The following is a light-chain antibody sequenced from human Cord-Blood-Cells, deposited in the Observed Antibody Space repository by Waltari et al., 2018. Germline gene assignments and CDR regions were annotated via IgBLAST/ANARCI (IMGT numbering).Light chain of an antibody. CDR3: SSYTSSSTLV. J-gene: IGLJ3*02. CDR2: DVS. V-gene: IGLV2-14*01. CDR1: SGDVCVDIY. Sequence: QSALTPPASVSGSPGQPIPISCLRTSGDVCVDIYGSWCQQHPGKAPKLMIDDVSKRPSGVSNRFSGSKSGNTASLTISGLQAEDEADYYCSSYTSSSTLVFGGGTKLTVL.